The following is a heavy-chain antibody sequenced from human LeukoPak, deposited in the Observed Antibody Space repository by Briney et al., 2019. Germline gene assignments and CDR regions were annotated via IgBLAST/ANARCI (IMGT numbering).Heavy chain of an antibody. J-gene: IGHJ4*02. Sequence: GGSLRLSCAASGFTFSSYAMSWVRQAPGRGLEWVSASGSGGSTYYADSVKGRVTISRDNSKNTLYLEMNSLRAEDTAVYYCAKVRNYYDSSGYSDYWGQGTLVTVSS. CDR3: AKVRNYYDSSGYSDY. D-gene: IGHD3-22*01. CDR2: SGSGGST. V-gene: IGHV3-23*01. CDR1: GFTFSSYA.